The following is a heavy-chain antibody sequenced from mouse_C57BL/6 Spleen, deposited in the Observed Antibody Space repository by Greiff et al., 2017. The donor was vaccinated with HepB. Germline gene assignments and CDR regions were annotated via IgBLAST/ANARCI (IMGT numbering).Heavy chain of an antibody. Sequence: QVQLQQSGAELVRPGSSVKLSCKASGYTFTSYWMDWVKQRPGQGLEWIGNIYPSDSETHYNQKFKDKATLTVDKSSSTAYMQLSSLTSEDSAVYYCARQETNYYGSSYGFAYWGQGTLVTVSA. J-gene: IGHJ3*01. D-gene: IGHD1-1*01. V-gene: IGHV1-61*01. CDR1: GYTFTSYW. CDR3: ARQETNYYGSSYGFAY. CDR2: IYPSDSET.